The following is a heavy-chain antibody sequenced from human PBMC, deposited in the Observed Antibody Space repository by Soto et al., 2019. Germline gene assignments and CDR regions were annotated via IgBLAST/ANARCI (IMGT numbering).Heavy chain of an antibody. CDR2: IYHSGST. V-gene: IGHV4-4*02. J-gene: IGHJ5*02. Sequence: SETLSLTCAVSGGSISSSNWWSWVRQPPGKGLEWIGEIYHSGSTNYNPSLKRRVTISVDKSKNQFSLKLSSVTAADTAVYYCASALYYYGSGRGNWFDTWGQGTLVTVSS. CDR1: GGSISSSNW. CDR3: ASALYYYGSGRGNWFDT. D-gene: IGHD3-10*01.